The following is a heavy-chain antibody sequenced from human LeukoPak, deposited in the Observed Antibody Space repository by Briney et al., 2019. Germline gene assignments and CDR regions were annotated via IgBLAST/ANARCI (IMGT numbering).Heavy chain of an antibody. CDR3: ATGTRIAAAGPDAFDI. Sequence: ASVKVSCKASGYTFTSYGISRVRQAPGQGLEWMGWISAYNGNTNYAQKLQGRVTMTEDTSTDTAYMELSSLRSEDTAVYYCATGTRIAAAGPDAFDIWGQGTMVTVSS. CDR2: ISAYNGNT. D-gene: IGHD6-13*01. J-gene: IGHJ3*02. V-gene: IGHV1-18*01. CDR1: GYTFTSYG.